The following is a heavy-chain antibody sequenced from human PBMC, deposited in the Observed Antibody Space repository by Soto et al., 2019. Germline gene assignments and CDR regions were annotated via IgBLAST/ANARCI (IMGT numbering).Heavy chain of an antibody. CDR2: IYKKGNS. J-gene: IGHJ4*02. V-gene: IGHV4-31*03. Sequence: QVQLQESGPGLVKPSQTLSLTCTVSGGSISSGDYYWNWIRQRPGKGLEWIGYIYKKGNSYYNPSVKGRATMSLNTSKNRFSLELSSVTAADPGVYFCAGGRGLRFGIVVWYFAYWGQGTLVTVSS. CDR1: GGSISSGDYY. D-gene: IGHD3-16*01. CDR3: AGGRGLRFGIVVWYFAY.